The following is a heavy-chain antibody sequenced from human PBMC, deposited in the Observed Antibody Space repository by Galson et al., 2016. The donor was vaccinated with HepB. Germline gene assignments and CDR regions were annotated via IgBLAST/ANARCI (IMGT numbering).Heavy chain of an antibody. CDR3: ARTKNWGRGNYFGY. CDR2: IDWDDDN. D-gene: IGHD7-27*01. Sequence: PALVKPTQTLTLTCTFSGFSLSTSGMCVSWNRQPPGKALEWLARIDWDDDNYYRTSLNTRLTISKDTSKNQVVLTMTNMDPVDTATYYCARTKNWGRGNYFGYWGQGTLVTVSS. J-gene: IGHJ4*02. V-gene: IGHV2-70*11. CDR1: GFSLSTSGMC.